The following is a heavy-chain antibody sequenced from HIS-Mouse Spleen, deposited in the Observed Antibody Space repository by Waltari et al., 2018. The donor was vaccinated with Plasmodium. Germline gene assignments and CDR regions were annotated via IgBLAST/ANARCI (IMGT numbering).Heavy chain of an antibody. V-gene: IGHV3-74*01. Sequence: EVRLVESGGGLVQPGGSLRLSCVASGFAFSRYWMHWFRQAPGKGLVWVSRINRDGSSTRYADSVKGRFTISRDNAKNTLYLQMNSLRAEDTAVYYCARTIAAAGTGDAFDMWGQGTMVTVSS. CDR2: INRDGSST. D-gene: IGHD6-13*01. CDR1: GFAFSRYW. CDR3: ARTIAAAGTGDAFDM. J-gene: IGHJ3*02.